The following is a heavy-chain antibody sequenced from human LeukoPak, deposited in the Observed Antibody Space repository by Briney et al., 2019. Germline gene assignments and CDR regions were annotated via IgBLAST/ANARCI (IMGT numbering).Heavy chain of an antibody. J-gene: IGHJ4*02. V-gene: IGHV1-46*01. CDR2: INPSGGST. D-gene: IGHD3-22*01. Sequence: ASVKVSCKASGYTFTSYYMHWVRQAPGQGLEWMGIINPSGGSTSYAQKFQGGVTMTRDTSTSTVYMELSSLRSEDTAVYYCARFTNYDSSGYYYEYYFDYWGQGTLVTVSS. CDR3: ARFTNYDSSGYYYEYYFDY. CDR1: GYTFTSYY.